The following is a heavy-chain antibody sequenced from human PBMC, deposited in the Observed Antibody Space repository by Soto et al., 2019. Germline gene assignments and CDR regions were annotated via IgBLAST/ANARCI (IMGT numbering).Heavy chain of an antibody. CDR2: ISDKGGNT. J-gene: IGHJ5*02. V-gene: IGHV3-23*01. CDR1: GFTFSTYA. CDR3: ARNGIVVRIP. Sequence: HPGGSLRLSCVASGFTFSTYAMSWVRQAPGKGLEWVSAISDKGGNTYYADSVKGRFTISRDNSKNTLYLQMNSLRAGDTAVYYCARNGIVVRIPWGQGTLVTVSS. D-gene: IGHD1-26*01.